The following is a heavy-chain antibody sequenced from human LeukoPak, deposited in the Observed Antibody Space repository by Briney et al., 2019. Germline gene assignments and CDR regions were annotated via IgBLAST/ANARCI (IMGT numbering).Heavy chain of an antibody. V-gene: IGHV3-23*01. D-gene: IGHD1-26*01. J-gene: IGHJ4*02. Sequence: GGSLRLSCAASGFTFSSYAMSWVRQAPGKGLEWVSAISGSGGTTYYADSVKGRFTISRDNSKNTLHLQMNSLRAEDTAVYYCAKSGVFTIEGNWGQGTLVTVSS. CDR3: AKSGVFTIEGN. CDR2: ISGSGGTT. CDR1: GFTFSSYA.